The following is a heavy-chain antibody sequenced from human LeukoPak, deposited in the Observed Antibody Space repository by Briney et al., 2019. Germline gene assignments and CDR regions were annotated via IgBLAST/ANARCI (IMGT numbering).Heavy chain of an antibody. CDR3: ARRGRLLWFEGMDV. V-gene: IGHV4-61*08. D-gene: IGHD3-10*01. CDR2: IYYSGST. J-gene: IGHJ6*02. Sequence: SQTLSLTCTVSGGSISSGDYYWSWIRQPPGKGLEWIGYIYYSGSTNYNPSLKSRVTISVDTSKNQFSLKLSSVTAADTAVYYCARRGRLLWFEGMDVWGQGTTVTVSS. CDR1: GGSISSGDYY.